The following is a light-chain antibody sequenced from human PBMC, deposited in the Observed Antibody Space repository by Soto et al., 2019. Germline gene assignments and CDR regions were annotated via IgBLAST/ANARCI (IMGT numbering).Light chain of an antibody. V-gene: IGLV2-23*01. CDR1: SSDVGNYNL. J-gene: IGLJ3*02. CDR2: EGS. Sequence: QSALTQPASVSGSPGQSITISCTGTSSDVGNYNLVSWYQQYPGKAPKLMIYEGSKRPSGVSNRFSGSKSGNTASLTISGLQAEDEADYYCCSYAGSRTWVFGGGTKLTVL. CDR3: CSYAGSRTWV.